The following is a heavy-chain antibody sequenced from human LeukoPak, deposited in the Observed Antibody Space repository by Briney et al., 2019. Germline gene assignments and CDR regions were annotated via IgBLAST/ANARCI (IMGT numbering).Heavy chain of an antibody. V-gene: IGHV3-53*01. Sequence: GGSLRLSCAASGFTFSSYWMSWVRQAPGKGLEWVSLLYSDGTTYYADSVRGRFAISRDNSKNTLYLQMFSLRAEDTAMYYCANYDTTGFYFDQWGQGTLVTVSS. CDR1: GFTFSSYW. CDR3: ANYDTTGFYFDQ. D-gene: IGHD3-22*01. CDR2: LYSDGTT. J-gene: IGHJ4*02.